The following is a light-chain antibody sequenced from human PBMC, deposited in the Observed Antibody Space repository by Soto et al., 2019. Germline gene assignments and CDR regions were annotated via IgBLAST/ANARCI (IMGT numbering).Light chain of an antibody. Sequence: EIVLTQSPGTLSLSPGERATLSCRASQSVSSSYLAWYQQKPGQAPRLLIYGASSRATGIPDRFGGSGSGTDFTLTISRLEPEDFAVYYCQQYGSSPSLTFGGGTKVELK. J-gene: IGKJ4*01. CDR1: QSVSSSY. CDR2: GAS. V-gene: IGKV3-20*01. CDR3: QQYGSSPSLT.